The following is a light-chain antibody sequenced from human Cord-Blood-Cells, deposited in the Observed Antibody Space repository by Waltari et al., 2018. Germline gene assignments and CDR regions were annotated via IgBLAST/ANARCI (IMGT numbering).Light chain of an antibody. V-gene: IGKV1-39*01. CDR3: QQSYGTPVT. CDR1: QSISSY. CDR2: AAS. Sequence: DIQMTQSPSSLSASVGERVTITCRASQSISSYLNWYQQKPGKAPKLLIYAASSLQSGVPSRFSGSGSGTDFTLTISSLQPEDFATYYCQQSYGTPVTFGGGTKVEIK. J-gene: IGKJ4*01.